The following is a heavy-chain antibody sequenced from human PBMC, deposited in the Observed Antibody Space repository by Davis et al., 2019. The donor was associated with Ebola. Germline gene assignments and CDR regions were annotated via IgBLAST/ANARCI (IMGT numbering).Heavy chain of an antibody. CDR3: ARDMLLWFGELLYYYYGMDV. V-gene: IGHV1-69*04. Sequence: AASVKVSCKASGGTFSSYAISWVRQAPGQGLEWMGRIIPILGIANYAQKFQGRVTITADKSTSTAYMELSSLRSEDTAVYYCARDMLLWFGELLYYYYGMDVWGQGTTVTVSS. CDR2: IIPILGIA. J-gene: IGHJ6*02. CDR1: GGTFSSYA. D-gene: IGHD3-10*01.